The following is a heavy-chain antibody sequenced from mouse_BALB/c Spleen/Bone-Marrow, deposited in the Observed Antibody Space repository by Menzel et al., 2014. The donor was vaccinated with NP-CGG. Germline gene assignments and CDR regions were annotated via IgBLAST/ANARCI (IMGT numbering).Heavy chain of an antibody. V-gene: IGHV4-1*02. Sequence: EVQVVESGGGLAQPGGSLKLSCAASGFDFSRHWMSWVRQAPGKGLEWIGEINPHSSTINYTPSLKDKFIISRDNAKNTLYLQMSKVRSEDTALYYCARQGYFGRSDYWGQGTTHTVSS. CDR2: INPHSSTI. CDR3: ARQGYFGRSDY. CDR1: GFDFSRHW. D-gene: IGHD1-1*01. J-gene: IGHJ2*01.